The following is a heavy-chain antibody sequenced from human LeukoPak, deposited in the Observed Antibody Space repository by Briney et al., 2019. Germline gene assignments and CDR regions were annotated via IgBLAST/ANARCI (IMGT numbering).Heavy chain of an antibody. CDR1: GFTFSSYS. CDR2: ISRSSSNI. Sequence: PGGSLRLSCAASGFTFSSYSMNWVRQAPGKGLEWVSYISRSSSNIYYADSVKGRFTISRDNAKNSLYLQMNSLRAEDTAVYYCARDSTYYYDSSGSYYYYYMDVWGKGTTVTVSS. J-gene: IGHJ6*03. V-gene: IGHV3-48*01. D-gene: IGHD3-22*01. CDR3: ARDSTYYYDSSGSYYYYYMDV.